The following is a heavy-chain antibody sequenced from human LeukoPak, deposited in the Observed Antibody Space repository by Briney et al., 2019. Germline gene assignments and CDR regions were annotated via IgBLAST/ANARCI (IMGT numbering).Heavy chain of an antibody. CDR3: ARAFGCSGTSCHARWGYYYYAMDV. Sequence: GGSLRLSCAASASTFSNDAIHWVRQAPGKGLVWVAVVSYDETNKYYADSVKGRFTISRDNSKNTVYLQMSSLRAEDTAMYHCARAFGCSGTSCHARWGYYYYAMDVWGQGTTVTVSS. D-gene: IGHD2-2*01. CDR1: ASTFSNDA. V-gene: IGHV3-30-3*01. CDR2: VSYDETNK. J-gene: IGHJ6*02.